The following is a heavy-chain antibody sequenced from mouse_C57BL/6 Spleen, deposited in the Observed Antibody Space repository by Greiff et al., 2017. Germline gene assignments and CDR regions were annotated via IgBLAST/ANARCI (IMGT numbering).Heavy chain of an antibody. CDR3: AREPAYYSNYLYAMDY. J-gene: IGHJ4*01. Sequence: EVQLQQSGPELVKPGASVKISCKASGYTFTDYYMNWVKQSHGKSLEWIGDINPNNGGTSYNQKFKGKATLTVDKSSSTAYMELRSLTSEDSAVYYCAREPAYYSNYLYAMDYWGQGTSVTVSS. D-gene: IGHD2-5*01. CDR2: INPNNGGT. CDR1: GYTFTDYY. V-gene: IGHV1-26*01.